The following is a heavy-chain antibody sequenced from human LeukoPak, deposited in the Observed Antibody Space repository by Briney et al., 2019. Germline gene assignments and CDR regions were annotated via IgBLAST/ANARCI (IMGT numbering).Heavy chain of an antibody. V-gene: IGHV5-51*01. J-gene: IGHJ4*01. CDR3: ARREVVGTTPGPVDY. CDR2: IYPGDSDT. CDR1: GYSFTNYW. Sequence: GESLKISCKGSGYSFTNYWIGWVRQMPGKGLEWMGIIYPGDSDTRYSPSFQGQVTISADKSISTAYLQWSSLKASDTAIYYCARREVVGTTPGPVDYWGHGTLVTVSS. D-gene: IGHD1-26*01.